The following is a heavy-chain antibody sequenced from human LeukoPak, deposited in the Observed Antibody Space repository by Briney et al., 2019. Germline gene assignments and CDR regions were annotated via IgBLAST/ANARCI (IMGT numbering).Heavy chain of an antibody. D-gene: IGHD3-3*01. J-gene: IGHJ6*02. CDR1: GGSISSGGYY. CDR2: IYYSGST. Sequence: SETLSLTCTVSGGSISSGGYYWSWIRQHPGKGLEWIVYIYYSGSTYYNPSLKRRVTISVDTSKNQFSLKLSSVPAADTAVYYCAVGYSWAYYDFWSGYYTSDYYYGMDVWGQGTTVTVSS. CDR3: AVGYSWAYYDFWSGYYTSDYYYGMDV. V-gene: IGHV4-31*03.